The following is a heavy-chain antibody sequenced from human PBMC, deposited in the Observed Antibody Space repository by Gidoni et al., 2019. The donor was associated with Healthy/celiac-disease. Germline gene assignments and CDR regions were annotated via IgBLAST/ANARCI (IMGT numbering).Heavy chain of an antibody. CDR1: GGAISSGGYS. J-gene: IGHJ6*02. Sequence: QVQLQESGPGLVKPSQTLSLTRAGSGGAISSGGYSWSWIRQPPGKGLEWIGYIYYSGSTYYNPSLTSRVTISVDTSKNQFSLKLSSVTAADTAVYYCARDHYYYGMDVWGQGTTVTVSS. CDR3: ARDHYYYGMDV. CDR2: IYYSGST. V-gene: IGHV4-30-4*07.